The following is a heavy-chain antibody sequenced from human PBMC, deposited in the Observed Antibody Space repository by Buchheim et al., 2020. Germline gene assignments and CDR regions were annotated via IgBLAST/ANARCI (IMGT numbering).Heavy chain of an antibody. CDR2: IFYSGST. J-gene: IGHJ4*02. Sequence: QVQLQESGPGLVKPSETLSLTCTVSGGSASSASYHWSWIRQPPGKGLEWIGYIFYSGSTNYNPSLKSRVTISVDTSKNQFSLRLSSVTAADTAVYYCARGYCSTTSCYWVPWGQGTL. CDR3: ARGYCSTTSCYWVP. CDR1: GGSASSASYH. V-gene: IGHV4-61*01. D-gene: IGHD2-2*01.